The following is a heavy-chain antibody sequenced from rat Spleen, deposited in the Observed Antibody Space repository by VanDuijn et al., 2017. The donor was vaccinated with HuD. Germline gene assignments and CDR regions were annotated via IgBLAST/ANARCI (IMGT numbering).Heavy chain of an antibody. V-gene: IGHV5-31*01. CDR2: ITKTGGSI. D-gene: IGHD1-6*01. CDR1: GFTFNNYW. J-gene: IGHJ1*01. CDR3: TRLYTTDYYWYFDF. Sequence: EVQLMESGGGLVQPGRSLTLSCAASGFTFNNYWMTWIRQAPGKGLEWVASITKTGGSIYYPDSVKGRFTLSRDNAQNTLYLQMNSLRSEDTATYYCTRLYTTDYYWYFDFWGPGTMVTVSS.